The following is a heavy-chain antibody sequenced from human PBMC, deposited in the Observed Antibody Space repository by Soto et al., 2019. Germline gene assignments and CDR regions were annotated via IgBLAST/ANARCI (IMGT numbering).Heavy chain of an antibody. J-gene: IGHJ4*02. CDR3: ARAYYHFWSGYYADY. CDR2: IYYSGST. CDR1: GGSISSYY. Sequence: SETLSLTCTVSGGSISSYYWSWIRQPPGKGLEWIGYIYYSGSTNYNPSLKSRVTISVDTSKNQFSLKLSSVTAADTAVYYCARAYYHFWSGYYADYWGQGTLVTVSS. V-gene: IGHV4-59*01. D-gene: IGHD3-3*01.